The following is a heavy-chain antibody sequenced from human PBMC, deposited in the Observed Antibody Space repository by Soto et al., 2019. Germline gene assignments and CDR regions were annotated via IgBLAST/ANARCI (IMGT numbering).Heavy chain of an antibody. CDR1: VFTFSSYG. J-gene: IGHJ4*02. V-gene: IGHV3-30*18. CDR3: AKAFGGYCSSTSCTKIAY. D-gene: IGHD2-2*01. CDR2: ISYDGSNK. Sequence: QVQLVESGGGVVQPGRSLRLSCAASVFTFSSYGMHWVRQAPGKGLEWVAVISYDGSNKYYADSVKGRFTISRDNSKNTLYLQMNSLRAEDTAVYYCAKAFGGYCSSTSCTKIAYWGQGTLVTVSS.